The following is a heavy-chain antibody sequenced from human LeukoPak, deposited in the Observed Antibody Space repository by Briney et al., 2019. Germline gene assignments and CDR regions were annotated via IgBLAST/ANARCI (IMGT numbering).Heavy chain of an antibody. Sequence: SVKVSCKASGCTFSSYAISWVRQAPGQGLEWMGGINPIFGTANYAQKFQGRVTITADESTSTAYMELSSLRSEDTAVYYCARGTTRYCSSTSCWYYFDYWGQGTLVTVSS. V-gene: IGHV1-69*13. CDR3: ARGTTRYCSSTSCWYYFDY. D-gene: IGHD2-2*01. CDR2: INPIFGTA. CDR1: GCTFSSYA. J-gene: IGHJ4*02.